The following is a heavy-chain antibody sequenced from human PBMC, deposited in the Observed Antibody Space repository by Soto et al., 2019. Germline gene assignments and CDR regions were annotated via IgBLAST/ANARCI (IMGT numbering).Heavy chain of an antibody. CDR2: IYYSGST. Sequence: QVQLQESGPGLVKPSQTLSLTCTVSGGSISSGGYYWSWIRQHPGKGLEWIGYIYYSGSTYYNPSLKSRVTIAVDTSKNQFSLKLSSVTAADTAVYYCAREVTVTTPFYFDYWGQGTLVTVSS. CDR3: AREVTVTTPFYFDY. CDR1: GGSISSGGYY. J-gene: IGHJ4*02. V-gene: IGHV4-31*03. D-gene: IGHD4-4*01.